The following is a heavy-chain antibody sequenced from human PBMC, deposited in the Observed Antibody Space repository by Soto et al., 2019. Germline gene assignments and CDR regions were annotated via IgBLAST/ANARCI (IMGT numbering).Heavy chain of an antibody. J-gene: IGHJ4*02. CDR1: GFPFSSYA. CDR2: ISSNGGST. V-gene: IGHV3-64*04. CDR3: AKMDRPSVGWELLPFDY. Sequence: GGSLRLSCSASGFPFSSYAMHWVRQAPGKGLEYVSAISSNGGSTYYADSVKGRFTISRDNSKNTLYLQMNSLRAEDTAVYYCAKMDRPSVGWELLPFDYWGQGTLVTVSS. D-gene: IGHD1-26*01.